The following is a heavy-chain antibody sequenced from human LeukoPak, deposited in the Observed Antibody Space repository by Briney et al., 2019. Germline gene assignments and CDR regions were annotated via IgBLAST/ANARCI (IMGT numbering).Heavy chain of an antibody. V-gene: IGHV1-18*01. D-gene: IGHD5-18*01. CDR1: GHTFTSYG. CDR3: ARETEQLWLVGNFDY. J-gene: IGHJ4*02. CDR2: ISAYNGNT. Sequence: ASVKVSCKASGHTFTSYGISWVRQAPGQGLEWMGWISAYNGNTNYAQKLQGRVTMTTDTSTSTAYMELRSLRSDDTAVYYCARETEQLWLVGNFDYWGQGTLVTVSS.